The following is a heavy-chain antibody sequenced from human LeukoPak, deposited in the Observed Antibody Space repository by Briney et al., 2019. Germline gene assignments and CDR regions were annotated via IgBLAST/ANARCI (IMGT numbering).Heavy chain of an antibody. D-gene: IGHD6-13*01. CDR3: AKELHIAAAALHYFDY. CDR1: GFTFSSYA. J-gene: IGHJ4*02. Sequence: PGGSLRLSCAASGFTFSSYAMSWVRQAPGKGPEWVSAISGSGGSTYYADSVKGRFTISRDNSKNTLYLQMNSLRAEDTAVYYCAKELHIAAAALHYFDYWGQGTLVTVSS. V-gene: IGHV3-23*01. CDR2: ISGSGGST.